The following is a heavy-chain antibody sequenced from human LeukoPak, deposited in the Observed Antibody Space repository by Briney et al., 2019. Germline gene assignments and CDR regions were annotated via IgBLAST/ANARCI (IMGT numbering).Heavy chain of an antibody. CDR2: INAGNGNT. Sequence: ASVKVSCKASGCTFTSYAMHWVRQAPGQRLEWMGWINAGNGNTKYSQKFQGRVTITRDTSASTAYMELSSLRSEDTAVYYCARTYYYDSSGYYYETWGQGTLVTVSS. V-gene: IGHV1-3*01. CDR1: GCTFTSYA. J-gene: IGHJ4*02. D-gene: IGHD3-22*01. CDR3: ARTYYYDSSGYYYET.